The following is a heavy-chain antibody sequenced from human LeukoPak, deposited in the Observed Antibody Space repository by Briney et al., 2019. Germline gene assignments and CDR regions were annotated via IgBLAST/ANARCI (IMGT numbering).Heavy chain of an antibody. D-gene: IGHD4-23*01. J-gene: IGHJ3*02. V-gene: IGHV1-24*01. Sequence: ASVKVSCKVSGYTLTELSMHWVRQAPGKGLEWMGGFDPEDGETIYAQKFQGRVTMTEDTSTDTAYMELSSLRSEDTAVYYCATGPHGYGGNSLDAFDIWGQGTMVTVSS. CDR2: FDPEDGET. CDR3: ATGPHGYGGNSLDAFDI. CDR1: GYTLTELS.